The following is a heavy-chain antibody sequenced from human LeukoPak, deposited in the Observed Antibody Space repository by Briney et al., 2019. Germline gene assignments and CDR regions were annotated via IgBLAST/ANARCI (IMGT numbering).Heavy chain of an antibody. J-gene: IGHJ4*02. Sequence: SVKVSCKASGGTFSSYAISWVRQAPGQGLEWMGRIIPILGIANYAQKFQGRVTITADKSTSTAYMELSSLRSEDTAVYYCARDLGGKLTVPFDYWGQRTLVTVSS. V-gene: IGHV1-69*04. CDR1: GGTFSSYA. CDR3: ARDLGGKLTVPFDY. CDR2: IIPILGIA. D-gene: IGHD4-23*01.